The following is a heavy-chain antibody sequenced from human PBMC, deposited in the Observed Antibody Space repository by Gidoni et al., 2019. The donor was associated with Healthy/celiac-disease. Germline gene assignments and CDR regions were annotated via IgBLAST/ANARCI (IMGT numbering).Heavy chain of an antibody. V-gene: IGHV6-1*01. CDR2: TYYRAQWVN. J-gene: IGHJ5*02. CDR3: AKAGYSGSKGWFDP. Sequence: QVQLQQSGPGLVKPSQTLSLTCAISGDSVSSNSAAWNWIRQSPSRGLEWLGRTYYRAQWVNDYSISFKSPITHNPGPTKDPFSLQPNSVAPEETAVYYCAKAGYSGSKGWFDPWGQGTLVTVSS. CDR1: GDSVSSNSAA. D-gene: IGHD1-26*01.